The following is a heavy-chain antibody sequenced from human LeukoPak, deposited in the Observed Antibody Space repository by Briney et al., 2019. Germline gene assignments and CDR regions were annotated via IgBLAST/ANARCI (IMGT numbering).Heavy chain of an antibody. Sequence: GGSLRLSCAASGFTFSSYGMHWVRQAPGKGLEWVAFIRYDGSNKYYADSVKGRFTISRDNSKNTLYLQMYSLRAEDTAVYYCARDKDWAFDYWGQGTLVTVSS. CDR2: IRYDGSNK. CDR3: ARDKDWAFDY. J-gene: IGHJ4*02. D-gene: IGHD3/OR15-3a*01. V-gene: IGHV3-30*02. CDR1: GFTFSSYG.